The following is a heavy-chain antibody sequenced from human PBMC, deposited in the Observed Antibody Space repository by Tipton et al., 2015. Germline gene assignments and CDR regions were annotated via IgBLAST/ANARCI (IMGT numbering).Heavy chain of an antibody. V-gene: IGHV4-39*01. D-gene: IGHD5-18*01. CDR3: ARTWIQLWLKRYAMDV. J-gene: IGHJ6*02. CDR1: GDSISSDSYY. Sequence: TLSLTCTVSGDSISSDSYYWGWIRQPPAKGLEWIGAIFYGGSTFYNPSLKGRVTMSVDTSKNQFSLNLTSVTAADTAIYYCARTWIQLWLKRYAMDVWGQGTTVTVSS. CDR2: IFYGGST.